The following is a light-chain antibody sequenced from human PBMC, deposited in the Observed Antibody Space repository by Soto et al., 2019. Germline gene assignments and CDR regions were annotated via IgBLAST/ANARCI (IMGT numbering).Light chain of an antibody. CDR3: SSYTNSRAYV. CDR2: EVS. J-gene: IGLJ1*01. V-gene: IGLV2-14*01. Sequence: QSALTQPASVSGSPGQSITISCTGTSSDVGGYNYVSWYQQQSGKAPKLMIHEVSNRPSGVSNRFSGSKSGNTASLTISGLQAEDEADYYCSSYTNSRAYVFGIGTKVTV. CDR1: SSDVGGYNY.